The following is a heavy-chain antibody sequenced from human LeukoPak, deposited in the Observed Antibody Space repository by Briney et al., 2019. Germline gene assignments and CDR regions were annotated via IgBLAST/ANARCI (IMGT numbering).Heavy chain of an antibody. V-gene: IGHV3-7*03. D-gene: IGHD3-9*01. Sequence: GRSLRLSCGVSGFTFSSFWMSWVRQPPGKGLEWVAKINQAGSEKCHMDSVKGRFTISRDNAKNSLYLQMNSLRAEDTAVYYCAKYDSGYSLDSWGHGILVTVSS. J-gene: IGHJ5*01. CDR2: INQAGSEK. CDR1: GFTFSSFW. CDR3: AKYDSGYSLDS.